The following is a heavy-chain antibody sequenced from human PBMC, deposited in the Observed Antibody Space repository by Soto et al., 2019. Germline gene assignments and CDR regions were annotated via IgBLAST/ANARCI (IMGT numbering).Heavy chain of an antibody. CDR3: ARSHPYDILTGYRYNWFGP. CDR2: IYYSGST. V-gene: IGHV4-31*03. Sequence: SETLSLTCTVSGGSISSGGYYWSWIRQHPGKGLEWIGYIYYSGSTYYNPSLKSRVTISVDTSKNQFSLKLSSVTAADTAVYYCARSHPYDILTGYRYNWFGPWGQGTLVTVSS. J-gene: IGHJ5*02. CDR1: GGSISSGGYY. D-gene: IGHD3-9*01.